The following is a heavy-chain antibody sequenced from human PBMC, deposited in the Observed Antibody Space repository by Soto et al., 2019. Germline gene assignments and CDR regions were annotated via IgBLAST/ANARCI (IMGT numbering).Heavy chain of an antibody. CDR3: ASGYCSGGSCSNWFDP. CDR1: GGSISSYY. D-gene: IGHD2-15*01. CDR2: IYYSGST. Sequence: QVQLQESGPGLVKPSETLSLTCTVSGGSISSYYWSWIRQPPGKGLEWIGYIYYSGSTNYNPSLKSRVTISVDTSKNQFSLKLSSVTAADTAVYYCASGYCSGGSCSNWFDPWGQGTLVTVSS. J-gene: IGHJ5*02. V-gene: IGHV4-59*01.